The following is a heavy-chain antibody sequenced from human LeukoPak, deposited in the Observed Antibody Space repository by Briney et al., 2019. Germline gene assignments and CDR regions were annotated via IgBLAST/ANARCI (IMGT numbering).Heavy chain of an antibody. Sequence: PGRSLRLSCAASGFTFSSHDMQWVRQAPGKGLEWVAVIWYDGSNEYYADSVKGRFTISRDNSKNTLYLQMNSLRAEDTAVYYCAKEAIAGRWYFDYWGQGTLVTVSS. CDR1: GFTFSSHD. D-gene: IGHD4-23*01. CDR3: AKEAIAGRWYFDY. V-gene: IGHV3-33*06. J-gene: IGHJ4*02. CDR2: IWYDGSNE.